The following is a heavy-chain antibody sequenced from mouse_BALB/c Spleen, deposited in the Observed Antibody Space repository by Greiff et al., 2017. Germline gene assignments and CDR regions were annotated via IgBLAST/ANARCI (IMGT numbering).Heavy chain of an antibody. CDR2: ISSGGST. J-gene: IGHJ2*01. D-gene: IGHD2-4*01. CDR3: ARVYYDYGFDY. V-gene: IGHV5-6-5*01. Sequence: EVQLVESGGGLVKPGGSLKLSCAASGFTFSSYAMSWVRQTPEKRLEWVASISSGGSTYYPDSVKGRFTISRDNARNILYLQMRSLRSEDTAMYYCARVYYDYGFDYWGQGTTLTVSS. CDR1: GFTFSSYA.